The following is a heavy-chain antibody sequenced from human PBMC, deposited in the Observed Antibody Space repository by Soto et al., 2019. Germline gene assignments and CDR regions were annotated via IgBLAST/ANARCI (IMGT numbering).Heavy chain of an antibody. Sequence: GASVKVSCKASGYTSTGYYMHWVRQAPGQGLEWMGWINPNSGGTNYAQKFQGWVTMTRDTSISTAYMELSRLRSDDTAVYYCARDLGYGDYGYYFDYWGQGTLVTVSS. CDR2: INPNSGGT. CDR3: ARDLGYGDYGYYFDY. CDR1: GYTSTGYY. V-gene: IGHV1-2*04. J-gene: IGHJ4*02. D-gene: IGHD4-17*01.